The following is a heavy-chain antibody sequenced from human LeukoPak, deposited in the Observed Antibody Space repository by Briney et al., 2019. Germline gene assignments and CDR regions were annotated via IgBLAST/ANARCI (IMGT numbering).Heavy chain of an antibody. J-gene: IGHJ4*02. Sequence: PSETLSLTCSVSGYSISNNSFWGWIRQPPGKGLEWIGSVHHTGTTYYNTSLKSRVTISVDTSKNQFSLKLSSVTAADTAVYYCARVSQGYSSAFDYWGQGTLVTVSS. D-gene: IGHD6-19*01. V-gene: IGHV4-38-2*02. CDR1: GYSISNNSF. CDR3: ARVSQGYSSAFDY. CDR2: VHHTGTT.